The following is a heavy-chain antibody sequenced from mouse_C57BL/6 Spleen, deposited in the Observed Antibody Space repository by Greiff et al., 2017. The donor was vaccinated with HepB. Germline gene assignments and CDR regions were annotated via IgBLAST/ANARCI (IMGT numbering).Heavy chain of an antibody. CDR2: IHPNSGST. CDR3: AREVYGRTWFAY. Sequence: VQLQQPGAELVKPGASVKLSCKASGYTFTSYWMHWVKQRPGQGLEWIGMIHPNSGSTNYNEKFKSKATLTVDKSSSTAYMQLSSLTSEDSAVYYCAREVYGRTWFAYWGQGTLVTVSA. D-gene: IGHD2-10*02. CDR1: GYTFTSYW. V-gene: IGHV1-64*01. J-gene: IGHJ3*01.